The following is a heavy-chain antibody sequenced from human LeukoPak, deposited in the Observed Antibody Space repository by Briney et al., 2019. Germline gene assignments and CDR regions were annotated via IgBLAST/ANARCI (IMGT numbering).Heavy chain of an antibody. Sequence: SETLSLTCALYGGSFSSYSWSWTWIRQTPEKGLEWIGEIIEKGNANNTPSLKSRVTIDLDTSMNQFSLKLTSMTAADTAMYYCARGYYPPRWYFDLWGRGTLVTVSS. J-gene: IGHJ2*01. CDR1: GGSFSSYS. CDR3: ARGYYPPRWYFDL. V-gene: IGHV4-34*01. CDR2: IIEKGNA. D-gene: IGHD3-10*01.